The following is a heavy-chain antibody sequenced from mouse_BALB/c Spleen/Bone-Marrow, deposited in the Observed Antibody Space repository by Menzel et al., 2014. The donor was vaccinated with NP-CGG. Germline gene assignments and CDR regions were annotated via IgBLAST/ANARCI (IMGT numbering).Heavy chain of an antibody. Sequence: EVMLVESGGGLVKSGGSLKLSCAASGFSFSNYGMSWVRQTPEKRLEWVATISGDGRYTFYSDSVRGRFTISRDNAKYNLYLQLSSLRSADTALYCCARHAYYDQTEVSFVYWGQGTLVTVSA. CDR1: GFSFSNYG. V-gene: IGHV5-9-2*01. CDR2: ISGDGRYT. J-gene: IGHJ3*01. D-gene: IGHD2-4*01. CDR3: ARHAYYDQTEVSFVY.